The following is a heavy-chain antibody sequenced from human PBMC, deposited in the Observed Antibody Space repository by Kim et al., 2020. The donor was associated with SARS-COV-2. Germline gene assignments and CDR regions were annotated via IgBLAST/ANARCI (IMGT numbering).Heavy chain of an antibody. J-gene: IGHJ5*02. CDR3: ARVFGVVIISWFDP. V-gene: IGHV4-34*01. CDR2: INHSGST. Sequence: SETLSLTCAVYGGSFSGYYWSWIRQPPGKGLEWIGEINHSGSTNYNPSLKSRVTISVDTSKNQFSLKLSSVTAADTAVYYCARVFGVVIISWFDPWGQGTLVTVSS. D-gene: IGHD3-3*01. CDR1: GGSFSGYY.